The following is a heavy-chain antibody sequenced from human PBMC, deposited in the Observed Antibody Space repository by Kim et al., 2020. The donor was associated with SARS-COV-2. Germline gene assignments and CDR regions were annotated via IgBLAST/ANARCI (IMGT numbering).Heavy chain of an antibody. Sequence: GGSLRLSCAASGFTFNSYTMTWVRQAPGKGLEWVSSVSGSADSTYYADSVKGRFTISRDTSKNTLYLQMNTLRAEDTAVYYCAGDRYDFLAPFDYWGQGTLVTVSS. CDR2: VSGSADST. D-gene: IGHD3-3*01. CDR3: AGDRYDFLAPFDY. CDR1: GFTFNSYT. V-gene: IGHV3-23*01. J-gene: IGHJ4*02.